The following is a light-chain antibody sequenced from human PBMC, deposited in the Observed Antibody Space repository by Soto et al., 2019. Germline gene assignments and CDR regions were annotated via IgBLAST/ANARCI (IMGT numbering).Light chain of an antibody. J-gene: IGLJ1*01. CDR1: SSDVGRYNY. V-gene: IGLV2-14*01. CDR2: DVS. Sequence: QSALTQPASMSGSPGQSITISCTGTSSDVGRYNYVSWYQQHPGKAPKLMIHDVSNRPSGVSDRFSGSKSGNTASLTISGLQAEDEADYYCSSYTSSSTLYAFGTGTKLTVL. CDR3: SSYTSSSTLYA.